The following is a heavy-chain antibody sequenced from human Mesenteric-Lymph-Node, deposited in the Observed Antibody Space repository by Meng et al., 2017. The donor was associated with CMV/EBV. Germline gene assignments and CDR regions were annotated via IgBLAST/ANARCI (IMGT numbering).Heavy chain of an antibody. D-gene: IGHD5-12*01. CDR1: GFTFSRYW. CDR3: ARSPLETRRSGYDWGEYYFDY. Sequence: GESLKISCVASGFTFSRYWMSWVRQAPGKGLEWVANIKQDGSEKYYVDSVKGRFTISNDNAKNSLYLQMNSLRAEDTAVYYCARSPLETRRSGYDWGEYYFDYWGQGTLVTVSS. J-gene: IGHJ4*02. CDR2: IKQDGSEK. V-gene: IGHV3-7*01.